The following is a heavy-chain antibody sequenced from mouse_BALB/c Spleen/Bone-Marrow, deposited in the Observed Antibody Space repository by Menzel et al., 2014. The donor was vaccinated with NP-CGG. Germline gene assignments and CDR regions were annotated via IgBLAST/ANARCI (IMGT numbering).Heavy chain of an antibody. CDR3: GRGDY. V-gene: IGHV5-17*02. J-gene: IGHJ2*01. Sequence: EVMLVESGGGLVQPGGSRKLSCAASGFTFSRFVMHWVRQAPEKGLEWVAFISSGSSSIYYTDTVKGRFTISRDNPKNTLFLQMTSLRSEDTAMYYCGRGDYWGQGTTLTVSS. CDR1: GFTFSRFV. CDR2: ISSGSSSI.